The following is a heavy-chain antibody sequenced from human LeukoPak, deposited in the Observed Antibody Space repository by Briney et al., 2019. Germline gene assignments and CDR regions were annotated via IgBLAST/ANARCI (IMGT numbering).Heavy chain of an antibody. V-gene: IGHV4-39*01. D-gene: IGHD6-19*01. CDR2: IYYSGST. CDR3: ARYKYSSGWPPEGAFDI. Sequence: SETLSLTCTVSGASISSTTYYWGWIRQPPRKGLEWIASIYYSGSTYYNPSLKSRVTISVDTSKNQFSLKLSSVTAADTAVYYCARYKYSSGWPPEGAFDIWGQGTMVTVSS. CDR1: GASISSTTYY. J-gene: IGHJ3*02.